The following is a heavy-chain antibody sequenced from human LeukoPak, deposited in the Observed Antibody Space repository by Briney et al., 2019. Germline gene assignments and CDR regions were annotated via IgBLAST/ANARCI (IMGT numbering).Heavy chain of an antibody. V-gene: IGHV1-18*01. D-gene: IGHD1-26*01. Sequence: ASVKVSCKASGYTFPSYGISWVRQAPGQGLEWMGWISAYNGNTNYAQKLQGRVTMTTDTSTSTVHMELRSLRSDDTAVYYCARVSGSYGFDYWGQGTLVTVSS. CDR2: ISAYNGNT. CDR3: ARVSGSYGFDY. CDR1: GYTFPSYG. J-gene: IGHJ4*02.